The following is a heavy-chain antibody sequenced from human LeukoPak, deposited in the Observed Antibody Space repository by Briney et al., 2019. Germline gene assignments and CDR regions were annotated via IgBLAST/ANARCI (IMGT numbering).Heavy chain of an antibody. D-gene: IGHD3-3*01. CDR1: GFTFSSYW. V-gene: IGHV3-7*01. J-gene: IGHJ4*02. CDR3: ARDRNTDFWSGYYTNYFDS. CDR2: IKEDGSEK. Sequence: PGGSLRLSCVASGFTFSSYWMNWVRQAPGKGLEWVANIKEDGSEKYYVDPVKGRFTISRDNAKNSLHLQMNSLRAEDTAVYYCARDRNTDFWSGYYTNYFDSWGQGTLVTVSS.